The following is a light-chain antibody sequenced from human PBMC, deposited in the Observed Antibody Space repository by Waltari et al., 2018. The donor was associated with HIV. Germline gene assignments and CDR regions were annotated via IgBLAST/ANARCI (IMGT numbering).Light chain of an antibody. CDR3: QQYGSSQYT. CDR1: QSVSSSY. J-gene: IGKJ2*01. CDR2: GAS. V-gene: IGKV3-20*01. Sequence: EIVLTQSPGTLSVSPGERATLSCRASQSVSSSYLAWYQQKPGQAPSLLIYGASTRATGIPYRFSGSGSRTDCTLTISRLEPKDFAVYYCQQYGSSQYTFGQGTKLEIK.